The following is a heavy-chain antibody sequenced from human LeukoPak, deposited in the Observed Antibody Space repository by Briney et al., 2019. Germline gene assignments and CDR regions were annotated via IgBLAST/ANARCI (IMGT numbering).Heavy chain of an antibody. J-gene: IGHJ5*02. CDR2: IKSKTDGGTT. Sequence: GGSLRLSCAASGFTFSNAWMNWVRQAPGKGLEWVGRIKSKTDGGTTDYAAPVKGRFTISRDDSKNTLYLQMNSLRAEDTAVYYCARDQSQDFILVVTSPTGDWFDPWGQGTLVTVSS. V-gene: IGHV3-15*07. D-gene: IGHD2-21*02. CDR3: ARDQSQDFILVVTSPTGDWFDP. CDR1: GFTFSNAW.